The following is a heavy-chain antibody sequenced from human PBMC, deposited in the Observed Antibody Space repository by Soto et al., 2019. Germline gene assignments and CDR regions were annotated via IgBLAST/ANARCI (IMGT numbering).Heavy chain of an antibody. D-gene: IGHD6-13*01. CDR1: GFTFSSYA. Sequence: GGSLRLSCAASGFTFSSYAMSWVRQAPGKGLEWVSAISGSGGSTYYADSVKGRFTISRDNSKNTLYLQMNSLRAEDTAVYYCAKGEEQQLVTHRFDPWGQGTLVTVSS. CDR3: AKGEEQQLVTHRFDP. V-gene: IGHV3-23*01. CDR2: ISGSGGST. J-gene: IGHJ5*02.